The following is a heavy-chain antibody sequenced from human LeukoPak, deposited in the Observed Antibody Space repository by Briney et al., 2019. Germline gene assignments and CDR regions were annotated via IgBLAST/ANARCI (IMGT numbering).Heavy chain of an antibody. CDR1: GGSFSGYY. CDR3: ARLRPNYGDYYRSYWYFDL. V-gene: IGHV4-34*01. CDR2: INHSGST. J-gene: IGHJ2*01. Sequence: SETLSLTCAVYGGSFSGYYWGWIRQPPGKGLEWIGEINHSGSTNYNPSLKSRVTISVDTSKNQFSLKLSSVTAADTAVYYCARLRPNYGDYYRSYWYFDLWGRGTLVTVSS. D-gene: IGHD4-17*01.